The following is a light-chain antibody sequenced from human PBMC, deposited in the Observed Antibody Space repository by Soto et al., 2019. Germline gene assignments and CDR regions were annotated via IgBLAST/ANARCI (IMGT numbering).Light chain of an antibody. CDR2: DAS. Sequence: EIVLTQSPGTLSLSPGERATLSCRASQSVSSSYLAWYQQKPGLAPRLLIYDASMRASGIPDRFSGSGSGTDFTLTIGRLEPEDFAVYYCQQYSTSPITFGQGTRLEIK. CDR1: QSVSSSY. CDR3: QQYSTSPIT. V-gene: IGKV3D-20*01. J-gene: IGKJ5*01.